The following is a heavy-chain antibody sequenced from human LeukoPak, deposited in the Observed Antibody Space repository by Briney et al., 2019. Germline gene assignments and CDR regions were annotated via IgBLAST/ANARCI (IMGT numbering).Heavy chain of an antibody. V-gene: IGHV3-48*03. J-gene: IGHJ4*02. CDR1: GFTFSDYE. Sequence: GGSLRLSCAASGFTFSDYEMNWIRQAPGKGLEWISYISNSGSTKYYADSVKGRFTISRDNAKNSVYLQLNSLRAEDTALYYCAAVVDYWGQGTLVTVSS. CDR3: AAVVDY. CDR2: ISNSGSTK.